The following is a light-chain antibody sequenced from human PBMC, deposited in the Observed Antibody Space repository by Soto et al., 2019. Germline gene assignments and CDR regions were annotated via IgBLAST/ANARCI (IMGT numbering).Light chain of an antibody. V-gene: IGLV2-14*01. CDR3: SSFASSSTPLYV. CDR1: SSNIGYYNF. Sequence: QSVLTQPASVSGSPGQSITISCTGSSSNIGYYNFVSWYQQHPGKAPKLLLYEISNRPSGVPDRFSGSKSGNTASLTISGLQSEDEADYFCSSFASSSTPLYVFGSGTKVTVL. CDR2: EIS. J-gene: IGLJ1*01.